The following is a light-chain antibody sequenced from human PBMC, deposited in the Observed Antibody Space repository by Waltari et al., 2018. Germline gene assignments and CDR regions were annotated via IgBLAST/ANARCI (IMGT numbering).Light chain of an antibody. CDR1: QSVLYNSDNKNY. CDR2: WAS. V-gene: IGKV4-1*01. Sequence: DIVMTQSPDSLAVSLCERATINCKSSQSVLYNSDNKNYLAWYQQKPGQPPKLLIYWASIQESGVPDRFSGSGSGTDFTLTISSLQAEDVAVYYCQQYYSIPRTYGQGTKLEIK. J-gene: IGKJ2*02. CDR3: QQYYSIPRT.